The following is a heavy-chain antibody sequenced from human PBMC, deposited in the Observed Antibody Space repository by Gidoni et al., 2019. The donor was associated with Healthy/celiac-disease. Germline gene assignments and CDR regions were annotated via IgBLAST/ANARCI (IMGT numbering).Heavy chain of an antibody. D-gene: IGHD3-9*01. Sequence: QVQLVQSGSELKKPGASVKVSCKASGYTFTSYAMNWVRQAPGQGLEWMGWINTNTGNPTYAQGFTGRFVFSLDTSVSTAYLQISSLKAEDTAVYYCARGPSSRYFDWLRHLVYYYYYMDVWGKGTTVTVSS. J-gene: IGHJ6*03. CDR3: ARGPSSRYFDWLRHLVYYYYYMDV. V-gene: IGHV7-4-1*02. CDR2: INTNTGNP. CDR1: GYTFTSYA.